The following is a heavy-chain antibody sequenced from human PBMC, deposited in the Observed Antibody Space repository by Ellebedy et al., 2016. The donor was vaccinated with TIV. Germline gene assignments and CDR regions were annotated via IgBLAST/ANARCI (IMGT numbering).Heavy chain of an antibody. CDR2: ITSGGTT. J-gene: IGHJ5*01. D-gene: IGHD3-10*01. Sequence: PGGSLRLSCAGSGFTMSSYGMSWVRQTPGKGLEWVSSITSGGTTFYVDSVKGRLTISRDTSKNTLLLQLNTLRVEDTATYYCAKDPRSVMTFGELGVCFGSWGQGTLVTVSS. V-gene: IGHV3-23*01. CDR3: AKDPRSVMTFGELGVCFGS. CDR1: GFTMSSYG.